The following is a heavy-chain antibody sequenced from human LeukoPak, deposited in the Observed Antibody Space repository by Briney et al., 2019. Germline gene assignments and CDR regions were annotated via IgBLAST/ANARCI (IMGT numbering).Heavy chain of an antibody. CDR3: ARASITMVRGVIIEYFDY. Sequence: SQTLSLTCAISGDSVSSNSAAWNWIRQSPSRVLEWLGRTYYRSKWYNDYAVSVKSRITINPDTSKNQFSLQLNSVTPEDTAVYYCARASITMVRGVIIEYFDYWGQGTLVTVSS. V-gene: IGHV6-1*01. CDR1: GDSVSSNSAA. D-gene: IGHD3-10*01. J-gene: IGHJ4*02. CDR2: TYYRSKWYN.